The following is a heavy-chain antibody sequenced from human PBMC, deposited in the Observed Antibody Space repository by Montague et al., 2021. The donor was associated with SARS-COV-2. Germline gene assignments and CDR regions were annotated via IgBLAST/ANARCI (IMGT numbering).Heavy chain of an antibody. CDR2: ISRSSSYI. Sequence: SLRLSCAASGLTFSSYSMNWVRQAPGKGLEWVPSISRSSSYIYYADSVKGRFTISRDNAKNSLYLQMNSLRAEDTAVYFCATSYGSVVSYYYYGMDVWGQGTTVTVSS. V-gene: IGHV3-21*01. CDR3: ATSYGSVVSYYYYGMDV. CDR1: GLTFSSYS. J-gene: IGHJ6*02. D-gene: IGHD5-18*01.